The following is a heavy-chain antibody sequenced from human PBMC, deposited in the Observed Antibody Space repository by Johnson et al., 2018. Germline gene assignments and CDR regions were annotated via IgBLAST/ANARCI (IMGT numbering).Heavy chain of an antibody. V-gene: IGHV3-30*18. Sequence: QVQLVESGGGVVQPGRSLRLSCAASGFTFSSYGMHWVRQAPGKGLEWVAVISYDGSNKYYADSVKGRFPISRDNSKNTLYLQMNSLRAEDTAVYYCAKDVGWVPRGDYKDVWGKGTTVTVSS. D-gene: IGHD1-26*01. CDR3: AKDVGWVPRGDYKDV. J-gene: IGHJ6*03. CDR2: ISYDGSNK. CDR1: GFTFSSYG.